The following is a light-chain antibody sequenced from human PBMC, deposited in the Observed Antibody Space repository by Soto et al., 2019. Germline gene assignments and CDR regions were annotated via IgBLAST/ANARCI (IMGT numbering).Light chain of an antibody. CDR1: QSVSSD. V-gene: IGKV3-11*01. Sequence: EIVLTQSPATLSLSPGERATLSCRASQSVSSDLAWYQQKPGQAPRLLIYDASNRATGITARFSGSGSGTDFTLTMSSLETEDFAVSKCQQRRHLASTFGQGTRLEIK. CDR3: QQRRHLAST. J-gene: IGKJ5*01. CDR2: DAS.